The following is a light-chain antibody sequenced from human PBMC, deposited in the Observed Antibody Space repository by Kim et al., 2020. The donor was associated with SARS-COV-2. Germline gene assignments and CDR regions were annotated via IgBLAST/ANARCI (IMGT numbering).Light chain of an antibody. CDR3: QQRSNWPIT. CDR1: QSIAFH. Sequence: EIVLTQSPGTLSLSPGERATLSCGASQSIAFHLAWYQQRPGQAPRLLIFDASNRATGIPARFSGRGSGTDFTLTISSLEPEEFGVYSCQQRSNWPITFGQGTRLEIK. CDR2: DAS. J-gene: IGKJ5*01. V-gene: IGKV3-11*01.